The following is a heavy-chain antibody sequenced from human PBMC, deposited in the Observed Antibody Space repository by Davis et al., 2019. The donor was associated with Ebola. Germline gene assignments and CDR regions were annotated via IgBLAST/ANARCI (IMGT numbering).Heavy chain of an antibody. CDR3: ARAVGLRGKPIDY. D-gene: IGHD3/OR15-3a*01. V-gene: IGHV4-34*01. Sequence: GSLRLSCAVYGGSFSGYYWSWIRQPPGKRLEWIGETNHSGSTNYNPSLKSRVTISVDTSKNQFSLKLSAVTAADTAVYYCARAVGLRGKPIDYWGQGTLVTVSS. J-gene: IGHJ4*02. CDR1: GGSFSGYY. CDR2: TNHSGST.